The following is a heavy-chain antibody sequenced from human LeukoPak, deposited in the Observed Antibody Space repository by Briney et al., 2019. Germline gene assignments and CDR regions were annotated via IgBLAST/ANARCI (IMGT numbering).Heavy chain of an antibody. J-gene: IGHJ4*02. V-gene: IGHV4-39*01. CDR2: IYNSGST. CDR1: GGSISSSSYY. CDR3: ARREYYDSSGYR. Sequence: SETLSLTCTVSGGSISSSSYYWGWIRQPPGKGLEWIGSIYNSGSTYYNPSLRSRVTISVDTSKNQFSLKLSSVTAADTAVYFCARREYYDSSGYRWGQGTLVTVSS. D-gene: IGHD3-22*01.